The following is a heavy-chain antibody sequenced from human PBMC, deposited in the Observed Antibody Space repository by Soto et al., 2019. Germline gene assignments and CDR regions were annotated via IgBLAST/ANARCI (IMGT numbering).Heavy chain of an antibody. CDR2: ISSSSSTI. Sequence: GGSLRLSCAASGFTFSSYSMNWVRQAPGKGLEWVPYISSSSSTIYYADSVKGRFTISRDNAKNSLYLQMNSLRDEDTAVYYCARVRNYYGSGSYYFDYWGQGTLVTVSS. J-gene: IGHJ4*02. V-gene: IGHV3-48*02. CDR3: ARVRNYYGSGSYYFDY. D-gene: IGHD3-10*01. CDR1: GFTFSSYS.